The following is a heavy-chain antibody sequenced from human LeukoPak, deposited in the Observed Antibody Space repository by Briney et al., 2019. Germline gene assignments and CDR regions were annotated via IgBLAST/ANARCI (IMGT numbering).Heavy chain of an antibody. CDR3: SFYYYDSSGYPRNYFDY. CDR1: GFTVSSNY. CDR2: ISGSGGST. V-gene: IGHV3-23*01. J-gene: IGHJ4*02. Sequence: GGSLRLSCAASGFTVSSNYMSWVRQAPGKGLEWVSAISGSGGSTYYADSVKGRFTISRDNSKNTLYLQMNSLRAEDTAVYYASFYYYDSSGYPRNYFDYWGQGTLVTVSS. D-gene: IGHD3-22*01.